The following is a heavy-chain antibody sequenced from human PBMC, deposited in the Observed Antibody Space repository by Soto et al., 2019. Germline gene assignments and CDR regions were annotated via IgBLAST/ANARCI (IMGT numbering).Heavy chain of an antibody. D-gene: IGHD4-17*01. Sequence: EASVKVSCKVSGYTFTSYGISWVRQAPGQGLEWMGWISAYNGNTNYAQKLQGRVTMTTDTSTSTAYMELRSLRSDDTAVYYCARSPGRWAPRVGCVDWFDPWGQGTLVTVSS. CDR3: ARSPGRWAPRVGCVDWFDP. CDR1: GYTFTSYG. CDR2: ISAYNGNT. V-gene: IGHV1-18*04. J-gene: IGHJ5*02.